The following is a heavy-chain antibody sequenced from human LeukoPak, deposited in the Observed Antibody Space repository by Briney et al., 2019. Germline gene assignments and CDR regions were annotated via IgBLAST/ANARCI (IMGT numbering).Heavy chain of an antibody. J-gene: IGHJ3*02. CDR3: ARDPTSSWETAFDI. D-gene: IGHD1-26*01. Sequence: PGGSLRLSCAASGFTFNTYTMNWVRQAPGKGLEWVSSISSGTSYIYYADSVKGRFTISRGNAKNSLYLQMNSLRAEDTAVYYCARDPTSSWETAFDIWGQGTMVTVSS. V-gene: IGHV3-21*01. CDR1: GFTFNTYT. CDR2: ISSGTSYI.